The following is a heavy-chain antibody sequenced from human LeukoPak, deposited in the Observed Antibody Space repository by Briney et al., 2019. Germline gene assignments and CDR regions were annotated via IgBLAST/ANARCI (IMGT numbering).Heavy chain of an antibody. CDR3: AKVSGIVVVPAALFDY. CDR1: GFTVSSNY. D-gene: IGHD2-2*01. J-gene: IGHJ4*02. CDR2: ISGSGGST. V-gene: IGHV3-23*01. Sequence: PGGSPRLSCAASGFTVSSNYMSWVRQAPGKGLEWVSAISGSGGSTYYADSVKGRFTISRDNSKNTLYLQMNSLRAEDTAVYYCAKVSGIVVVPAALFDYWGQGTLVTVSS.